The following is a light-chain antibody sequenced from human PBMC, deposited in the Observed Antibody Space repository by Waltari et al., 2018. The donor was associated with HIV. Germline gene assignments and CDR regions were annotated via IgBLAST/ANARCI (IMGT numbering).Light chain of an antibody. CDR2: DAS. CDR3: QQTYRSPLT. J-gene: IGKJ3*01. CDR1: QSVYYK. V-gene: IGKV1-39*01. Sequence: DIKMTQPPSPLSASVGEGVSFTCRASQSVYYKVNWFQQRPGKPPKILIFDASNLQSGVPSRFSGSGSGTSFTLTINSLQPDDFATYFCQQTYRSPLTFGPGTKVDIK.